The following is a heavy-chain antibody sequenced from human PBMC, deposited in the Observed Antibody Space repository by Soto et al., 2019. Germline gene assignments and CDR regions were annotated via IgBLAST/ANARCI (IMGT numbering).Heavy chain of an antibody. D-gene: IGHD2-2*01. J-gene: IGHJ6*02. Sequence: LSHACALYGGSFSFYSWSWISKHPGEGLEWIGEINHSGSTNYNPSLKSRVTISVDTSKNQFSLKLSSVTAADTAVYYCARGYCSNTSCYLYAIDVWGQGATVTVSS. CDR3: ARGYCSNTSCYLYAIDV. CDR1: GGSFSFYS. V-gene: IGHV4-34*01. CDR2: INHSGST.